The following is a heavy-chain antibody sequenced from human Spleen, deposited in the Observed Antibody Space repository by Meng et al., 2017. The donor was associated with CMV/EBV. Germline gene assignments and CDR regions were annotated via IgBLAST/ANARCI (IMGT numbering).Heavy chain of an antibody. CDR1: GGSISSGGYY. CDR2: IYYSGST. J-gene: IGHJ4*02. CDR3: ARYGSGSYYGYFDY. V-gene: IGHV4-30-4*01. Sequence: SGGSISSGGYYWSWSRQPPGKSLEWIGYIYYSGSTYYNPSLKSRVTISVDTSKNQFSLKLSSVTAADTAVYYCARYGSGSYYGYFDYWGQGTLVTVSS. D-gene: IGHD3-10*01.